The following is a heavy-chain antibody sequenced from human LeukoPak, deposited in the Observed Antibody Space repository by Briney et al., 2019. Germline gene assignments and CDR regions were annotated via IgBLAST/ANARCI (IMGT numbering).Heavy chain of an antibody. D-gene: IGHD2-21*01. V-gene: IGHV3-48*01. CDR1: GFTFRSYS. Sequence: PGGSLRLSCAASGFTFRSYSMSWVRQAPGKGLEWVSDISSSSSSIYYADSVKGRFTISRDNAKNSLDLQMNNLRAEDTAVYYCARDSLWAFDIWGQGTMVTVSS. CDR2: ISSSSSSI. CDR3: ARDSLWAFDI. J-gene: IGHJ3*02.